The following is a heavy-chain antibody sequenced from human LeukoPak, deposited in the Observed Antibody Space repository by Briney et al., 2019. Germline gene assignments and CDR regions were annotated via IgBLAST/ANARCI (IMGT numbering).Heavy chain of an antibody. D-gene: IGHD6-19*01. CDR1: GGPISSYY. CDR2: IYYSGST. Sequence: SETLSLTCTVSGGPISSYYWSWIRQPPGKGLEWLGYIYYSGSTNYNPSLKSRVSISVDTSKNQFSLKLSSVTAADTAVYYCARSSSGWYGGWFDPWGQGTLVTVSS. V-gene: IGHV4-59*01. J-gene: IGHJ5*02. CDR3: ARSSSGWYGGWFDP.